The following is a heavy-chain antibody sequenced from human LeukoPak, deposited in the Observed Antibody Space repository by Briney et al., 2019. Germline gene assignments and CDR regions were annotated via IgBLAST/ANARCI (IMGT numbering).Heavy chain of an antibody. CDR2: IIPILGIA. V-gene: IGHV1-69*04. Sequence: SVKVSCKASGYTFTSYGISWVRQAPGQGLEWMGRIIPILGIANYAQKFQGRVTITADKSTSTAYMELSGLRSEDTAVYYCARDLEVRGVYFDYWGQGTLVTVSS. D-gene: IGHD3-10*01. CDR3: ARDLEVRGVYFDY. J-gene: IGHJ4*02. CDR1: GYTFTSYG.